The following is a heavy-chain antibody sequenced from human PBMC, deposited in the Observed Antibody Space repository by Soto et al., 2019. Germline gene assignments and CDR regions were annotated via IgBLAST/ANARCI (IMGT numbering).Heavy chain of an antibody. Sequence: QVQLVQSGAEVKKPGSSVKVSCKSSGDTFSSYAISWVRQAPGQGLEWMGGIVPIFGTARYAQKFQDRVTITADESTTTAYMEMSSLRSQDTGVYYCARDRENREGYKYRLFDWGQGTLVAVSS. J-gene: IGHJ4*02. CDR1: GDTFSSYA. V-gene: IGHV1-69*01. CDR3: ARDRENREGYKYRLFD. CDR2: IVPIFGTA. D-gene: IGHD3-16*02.